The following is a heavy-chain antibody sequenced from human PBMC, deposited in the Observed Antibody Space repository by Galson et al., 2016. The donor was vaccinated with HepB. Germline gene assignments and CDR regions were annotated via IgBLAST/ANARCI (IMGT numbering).Heavy chain of an antibody. CDR2: IRADGTAN. CDR1: GFSFSRYW. Sequence: SLRLSCAASGFSFSRYWMAWVRQAPGKGLEWVGNIRADGTANDYVGSVKGRFTMSRDNAQKSPFLQMTSLRVEDTAAYYFARENYWKLDQWGQGTLVTVSS. V-gene: IGHV3-7*03. CDR3: ARENYWKLDQ. J-gene: IGHJ5*02. D-gene: IGHD1-1*01.